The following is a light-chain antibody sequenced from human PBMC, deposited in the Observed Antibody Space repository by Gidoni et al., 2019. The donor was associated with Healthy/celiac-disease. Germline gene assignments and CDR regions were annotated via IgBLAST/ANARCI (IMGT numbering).Light chain of an antibody. CDR3: NSRDSSGNHLGV. Sequence: SSVLTPDPDVSVALGQTARITCHGDSLRSYYASWYQQKPGQAPVLVIYSKNNRPSGIPVRFSGSSSGNTASLTITGAQAEDEADYYCNSRDSSGNHLGVFGGGTKLTVL. V-gene: IGLV3-19*01. CDR1: SLRSYY. J-gene: IGLJ2*01. CDR2: SKN.